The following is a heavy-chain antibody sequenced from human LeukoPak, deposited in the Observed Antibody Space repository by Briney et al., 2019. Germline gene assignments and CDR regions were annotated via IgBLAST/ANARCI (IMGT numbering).Heavy chain of an antibody. V-gene: IGHV3-21*01. CDR3: ARDRSRTYYYDSSGYYVRSAFDI. J-gene: IGHJ3*02. D-gene: IGHD3-22*01. CDR1: GFTFSSYS. CDR2: ISRSSSNI. Sequence: PGGSLRLSCAASGFTFSSYSMNWVRQAPGKGLEWVSSISRSSSNIYYADSVRGRFTISRDNAKNSVYLQMKSLRGEDTVVYYCARDRSRTYYYDSSGYYVRSAFDIWGQGTMVTVSS.